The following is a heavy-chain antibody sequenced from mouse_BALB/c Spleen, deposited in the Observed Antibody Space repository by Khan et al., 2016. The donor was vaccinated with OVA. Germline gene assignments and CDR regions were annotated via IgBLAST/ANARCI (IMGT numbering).Heavy chain of an antibody. J-gene: IGHJ4*01. Sequence: EVELVESGGGLVKPGGSLKLSCAASGFTFSSYAVSWVRQTPEKRLEWVASISSGGSTYYPDSVKGRFTISRDDDRNILYLQMGSLGSEGTAMYYCTRLVDYWGQGTSVTVSS. V-gene: IGHV5-6-5*01. CDR1: GFTFSSYA. CDR3: TRLVDY. CDR2: ISSGGST. D-gene: IGHD2-2*01.